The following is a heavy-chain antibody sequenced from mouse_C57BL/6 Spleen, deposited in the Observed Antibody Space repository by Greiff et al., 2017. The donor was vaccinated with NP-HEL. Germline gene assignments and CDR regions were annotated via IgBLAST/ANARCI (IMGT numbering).Heavy chain of an antibody. V-gene: IGHV1-85*01. CDR2: IYPRDGST. Sequence: VKLMESGPELVKPGASVKLSCKASGYTFTSYDINWVKQRPGQGLEWIGWIYPRDGSTKYNEKFKGQATLTVDTSSSTAYMELHSLTSEDSAVYFCAREGLGLVFAYWGQGTLVTVSA. CDR1: GYTFTSYD. J-gene: IGHJ3*01. CDR3: AREGLGLVFAY. D-gene: IGHD4-1*01.